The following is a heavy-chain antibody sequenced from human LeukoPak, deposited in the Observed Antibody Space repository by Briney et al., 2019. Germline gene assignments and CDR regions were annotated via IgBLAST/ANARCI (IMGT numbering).Heavy chain of an antibody. D-gene: IGHD3-22*01. J-gene: IGHJ4*02. CDR2: ISYDGSNK. CDR1: GFTFSSYA. V-gene: IGHV3-30*04. Sequence: GGSLRLSCAASGFTFSSYAMHWVRQAPGKGLEWVAVISYDGSNKYYADSVKGRFTISRDNSKNTLYLQMNSLRAEDTAVYYCARDFTYYYDSSGYYYYWGQGTLVTVSS. CDR3: ARDFTYYYDSSGYYYY.